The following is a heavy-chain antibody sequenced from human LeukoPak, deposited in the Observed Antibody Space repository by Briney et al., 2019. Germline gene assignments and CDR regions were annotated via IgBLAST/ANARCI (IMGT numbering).Heavy chain of an antibody. D-gene: IGHD3-10*01. CDR2: IYYSGST. CDR1: GGSISNYY. CDR3: ARLAVVRGVIRGYFDY. V-gene: IGHV4-59*08. Sequence: PSETLSLTCTVSGGSISNYYWSWIRQPPGKGLEWIGYIYYSGSTNYNPSLKSRVTISVDTSKNQFSLKLSSVTAADTAVYYCARLAVVRGVIRGYFDYWGQGTLVTVSS. J-gene: IGHJ4*02.